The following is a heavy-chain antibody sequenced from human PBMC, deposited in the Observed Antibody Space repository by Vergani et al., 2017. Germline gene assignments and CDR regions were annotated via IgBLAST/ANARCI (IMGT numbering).Heavy chain of an antibody. CDR3: ARVRARWGYSYGDFDY. D-gene: IGHD5-18*01. J-gene: IGHJ4*02. Sequence: QVQLQESGPGLVKPSETLSLTCTVSGGSISSYYWSWIRQPPGKGLEWIGYIYYSGSTNYNPSLKSRVTISVDTSKNQFSLKLSSVTAADTAVYYCARVRARWGYSYGDFDYWGQGTLVTVSS. CDR1: GGSISSYY. CDR2: IYYSGST. V-gene: IGHV4-59*01.